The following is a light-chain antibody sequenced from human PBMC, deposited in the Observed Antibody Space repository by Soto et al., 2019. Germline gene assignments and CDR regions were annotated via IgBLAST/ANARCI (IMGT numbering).Light chain of an antibody. Sequence: DIQMTQSPSSLSASLGDRVTITCRASENIDNYLNWYQHKPGKAPKLLIYATSTLQSGVPARSSGSGSGTEFTLTISSLQAEDFATYSCQQSYNSPQTFGQGTKVDIK. CDR1: ENIDNY. CDR2: ATS. V-gene: IGKV1-39*01. CDR3: QQSYNSPQT. J-gene: IGKJ1*01.